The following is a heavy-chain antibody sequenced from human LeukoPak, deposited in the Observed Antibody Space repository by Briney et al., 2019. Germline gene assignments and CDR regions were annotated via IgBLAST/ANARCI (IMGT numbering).Heavy chain of an antibody. V-gene: IGHV3-23*01. Sequence: GGSLRLSCAASGFTFSSYAMNWVRQAPGKGLEWVSSISSSIITYYADSVKGRFTISRDNSKNSLYLQMNSLRAEDTAVYYCARVRDELQLRPPIDYWGQGTLVTVSS. D-gene: IGHD5-18*01. J-gene: IGHJ4*02. CDR3: ARVRDELQLRPPIDY. CDR1: GFTFSSYA. CDR2: ISSSIIT.